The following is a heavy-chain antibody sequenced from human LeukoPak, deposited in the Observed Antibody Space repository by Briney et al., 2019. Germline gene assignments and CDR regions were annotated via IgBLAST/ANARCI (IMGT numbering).Heavy chain of an antibody. CDR3: ARVRDNTHWFFDC. Sequence: SETLSLTCTVSGASISSGSYYWNWIRQPAGKGLEWIGRVYTSGSTNYNPSLKSRVTISVDTSKNQFSLKLNSVTAADTAVYYCARVRDNTHWFFDCWGQGALVTVSS. CDR2: VYTSGST. V-gene: IGHV4-61*02. J-gene: IGHJ4*02. D-gene: IGHD2-15*01. CDR1: GASISSGSYY.